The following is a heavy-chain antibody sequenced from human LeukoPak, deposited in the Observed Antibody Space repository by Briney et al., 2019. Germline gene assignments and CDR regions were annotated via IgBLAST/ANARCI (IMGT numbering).Heavy chain of an antibody. CDR3: AKRYSSSWCIDY. J-gene: IGHJ4*02. Sequence: GRSLRLSCAASGFTFSNYGMHWVRQAPGKGLEWVSVISYDGTNKYYADSVKGRFTISRDNSKNTLYLQMNSLRAEDTALYYCAKRYSSSWCIDYWGQGTLVTVSS. CDR2: ISYDGTNK. V-gene: IGHV3-30*18. CDR1: GFTFSNYG. D-gene: IGHD6-13*01.